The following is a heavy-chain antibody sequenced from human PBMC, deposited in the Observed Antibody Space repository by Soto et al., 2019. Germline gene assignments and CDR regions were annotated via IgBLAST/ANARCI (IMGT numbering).Heavy chain of an antibody. CDR2: IYWNDDK. J-gene: IGHJ2*01. Sequence: QITLKESGPTLVKPTQTLTLTCTFSGFSLSTIGVAVGWIRQPPGKALEWLALIYWNDDKRYSPSLKTRLTITKDTSKNQVVLTMTNMDSVDTATYYCAHRRRVVITDTTHWYFDFWGRGTLVTVSS. V-gene: IGHV2-5*01. D-gene: IGHD3-22*01. CDR3: AHRRRVVITDTTHWYFDF. CDR1: GFSLSTIGVA.